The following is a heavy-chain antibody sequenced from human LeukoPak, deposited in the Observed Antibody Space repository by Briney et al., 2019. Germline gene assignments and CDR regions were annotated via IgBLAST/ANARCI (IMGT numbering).Heavy chain of an antibody. CDR1: GFTFSDYY. CDR3: ARDADTAMVTGRFDK. V-gene: IGHV3-11*04. D-gene: IGHD5-18*01. J-gene: IGHJ4*02. CDR2: ISSGGSNT. Sequence: GGSLRLSCAGSGFTFSDYYLTWIRQAPGKGLEWVSYISSGGSNTYYADSVKGRFTISRDNAKKSLYLQMNSLRAEDTAVYYCARDADTAMVTGRFDKWGQGTLVTVSS.